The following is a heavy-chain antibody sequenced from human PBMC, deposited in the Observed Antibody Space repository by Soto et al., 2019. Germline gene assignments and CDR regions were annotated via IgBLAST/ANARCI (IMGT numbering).Heavy chain of an antibody. CDR3: ALSSVASAVFDY. Sequence: PGECLKISCKGSGYRFTSYWIGWVRQMPGKGMEWMGIFYPGDSDTRVSPSFQGHVTISADKSIGTAYLQWTSLKASDSAMYYCALSSVASAVFDYWAQGTPVTVSS. J-gene: IGHJ4*02. V-gene: IGHV5-51*01. CDR2: FYPGDSDT. D-gene: IGHD1-26*01. CDR1: GYRFTSYW.